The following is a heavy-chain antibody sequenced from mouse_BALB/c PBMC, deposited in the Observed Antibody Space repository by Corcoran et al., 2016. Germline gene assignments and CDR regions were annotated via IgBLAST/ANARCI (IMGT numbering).Heavy chain of an antibody. D-gene: IGHD4-1*01. V-gene: IGHV14-3*02. Sequence: EVQLQQSGAELVKPGASVKLSCTASGFNIKDTYMHWVKQRPEQGLEWIGRIDPANGNTKYDPKFQGKATITADTSSNTAYLQLSSLTSEDTAVYYWARWWGLGRGYFDYWGQGTTLTVSS. CDR1: GFNIKDTY. CDR2: IDPANGNT. CDR3: ARWWGLGRGYFDY. J-gene: IGHJ2*01.